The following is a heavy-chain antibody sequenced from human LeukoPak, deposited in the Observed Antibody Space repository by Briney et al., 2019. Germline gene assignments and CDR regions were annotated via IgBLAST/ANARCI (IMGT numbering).Heavy chain of an antibody. J-gene: IGHJ4*02. D-gene: IGHD2-15*01. CDR2: INWNGGST. V-gene: IGHV3-20*04. CDR1: GFTLDDYG. Sequence: GGSLRLSCAASGFTLDDYGMSWVRQAPGNGLVWVSGINWNGGSTGYADSVKGRFTISRDNAENSLYLQMNSLRAEDTALYYCARSVAASRDYWGQGTLVTVSS. CDR3: ARSVAASRDY.